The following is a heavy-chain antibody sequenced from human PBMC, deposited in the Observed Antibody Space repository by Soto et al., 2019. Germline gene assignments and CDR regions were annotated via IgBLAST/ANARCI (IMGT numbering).Heavy chain of an antibody. CDR3: ARASGSSDCFVP. CDR1: GYTFTSYG. D-gene: IGHD1-26*01. CDR2: IRAYNGNT. V-gene: IGHV1-18*01. J-gene: IGHJ5*02. Sequence: QVQLVQSGAEVKKPGASVKVSCKASGYTFTSYGINWVRQAPGQGLEWMGWIRAYNGNTNYARKLQGIVTMTTRTSTTTAYVERRRLTSDDTAVYYCARASGSSDCFVPGGQGTLVTFSS.